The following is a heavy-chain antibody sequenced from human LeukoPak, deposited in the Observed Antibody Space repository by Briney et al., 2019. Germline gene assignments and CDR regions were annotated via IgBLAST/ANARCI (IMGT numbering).Heavy chain of an antibody. Sequence: SETLSLTCTVSGGSISSYYWSWIRQPPGKGLEWIGYIYYSGSTHYNPSLKSRVTISVDTSKNQFSLKLSSVTAADTAVYYCARVVLPPGGAFDIWGQGTMVTVSS. CDR3: ARVVLPPGGAFDI. CDR1: GGSISSYY. V-gene: IGHV4-59*01. J-gene: IGHJ3*02. CDR2: IYYSGST. D-gene: IGHD2/OR15-2a*01.